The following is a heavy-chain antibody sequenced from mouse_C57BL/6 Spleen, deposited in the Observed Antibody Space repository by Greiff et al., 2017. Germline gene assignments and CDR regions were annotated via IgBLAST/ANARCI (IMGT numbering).Heavy chain of an antibody. CDR2: IRNKANGYTT. D-gene: IGHD1-1*01. V-gene: IGHV7-3*01. CDR3: ARYHYGSSLDY. Sequence: EVKLMESGGGLVQPGGSLSLSCAASGFTFTAYYMSWVRQPPGKALEWLGFIRNKANGYTTEYSASVKGRFTISRDNSQSILYLQMNALRAEDSATYYCARYHYGSSLDYWGQGTTLTVSS. J-gene: IGHJ2*01. CDR1: GFTFTAYY.